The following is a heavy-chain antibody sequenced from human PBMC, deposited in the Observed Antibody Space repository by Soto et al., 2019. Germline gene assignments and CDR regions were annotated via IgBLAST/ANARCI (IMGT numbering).Heavy chain of an antibody. CDR1: GYTFTSYY. CDR2: INPGGSST. CDR3: ARDVTAVNWFDP. V-gene: IGHV1-46*01. J-gene: IGHJ5*02. Sequence: ASVKVSCKASGYTFTSYYMHWVRQAPGQGLEWMGIINPGGSSTSYAQKFQGRVTMTRGTSTSTVYMELSSLRSEDTAVYYCARDVTAVNWFDPWGQGTLVTVSS. D-gene: IGHD2-21*02.